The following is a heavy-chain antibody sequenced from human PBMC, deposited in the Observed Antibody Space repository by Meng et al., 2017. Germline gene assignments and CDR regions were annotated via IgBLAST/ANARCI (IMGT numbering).Heavy chain of an antibody. CDR2: MNPKSGNT. CDR3: ARVYGDIDY. D-gene: IGHD4-17*01. CDR1: GYTFTNYD. Sequence: QVQLVQSGAEENKPGASVKVPCKTSGYTFTNYDINWVRQATGQGLEWVGWMNPKSGNTGFAQKFQGRVTMTRDTSITTAYMELSSLRSEDTAGYYCARVYGDIDYWGQGTLVTVSS. V-gene: IGHV1-8*01. J-gene: IGHJ4*02.